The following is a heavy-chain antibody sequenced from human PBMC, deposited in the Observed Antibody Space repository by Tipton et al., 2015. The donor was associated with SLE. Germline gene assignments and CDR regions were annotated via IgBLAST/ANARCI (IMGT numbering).Heavy chain of an antibody. CDR3: ARAEGSWDAFDI. CDR2: IYYSGST. D-gene: IGHD2-15*01. V-gene: IGHV4-39*07. Sequence: TLSLTCAVSGGSISGYYWSWIRQPPGKGLEWIGSIYYSGSTYYNPSLKSRVTVSADTSKNQFSLKLSSVTAADTAVYYCARAEGSWDAFDIWGQGTMVTVSS. CDR1: GGSISGYY. J-gene: IGHJ3*02.